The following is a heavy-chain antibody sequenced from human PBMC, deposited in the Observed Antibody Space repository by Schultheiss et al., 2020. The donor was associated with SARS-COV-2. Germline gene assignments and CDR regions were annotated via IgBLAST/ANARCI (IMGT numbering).Heavy chain of an antibody. Sequence: GESLKISCAASGFTFSSYSMNWVRQAPGKGLEWVSSISSSSSYIYYADSVKGRFTISRDNAKNSLYLQMNSLRAEDTAVYYCAGASPLGYDAFDIWGQGTMVTVSS. CDR2: ISSSSSYI. D-gene: IGHD3-22*01. V-gene: IGHV3-21*01. J-gene: IGHJ3*02. CDR3: AGASPLGYDAFDI. CDR1: GFTFSSYS.